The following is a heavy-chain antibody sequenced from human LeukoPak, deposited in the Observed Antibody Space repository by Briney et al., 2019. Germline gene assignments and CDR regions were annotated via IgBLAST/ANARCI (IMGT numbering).Heavy chain of an antibody. Sequence: GGSLRLSCAASGFIFSSYAMSWVRQAPGKGLEWVSAISGSGSSTYYADSVKGRFTISRGNSKNTLYLQVNSLRAEDTAVYYCAKDESFGPPGAYWGQGTLVTVSS. CDR1: GFIFSSYA. J-gene: IGHJ4*02. D-gene: IGHD3-3*01. V-gene: IGHV3-23*01. CDR2: ISGSGSST. CDR3: AKDESFGPPGAY.